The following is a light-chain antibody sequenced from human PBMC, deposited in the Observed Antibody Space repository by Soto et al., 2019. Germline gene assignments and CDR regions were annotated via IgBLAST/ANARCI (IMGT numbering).Light chain of an antibody. CDR2: EDT. Sequence: QSALTQPASVSGSAGQSITISCTGTSSDVGNYNLVSWYLHHPGKAPKLLIYEDTKRPSGVSNRFSGSRSGNTASLTVSGLQAADETDYYCCSYAGSSTYVFGTGTKVTVL. CDR1: SSDVGNYNL. V-gene: IGLV2-23*01. J-gene: IGLJ1*01. CDR3: CSYAGSSTYV.